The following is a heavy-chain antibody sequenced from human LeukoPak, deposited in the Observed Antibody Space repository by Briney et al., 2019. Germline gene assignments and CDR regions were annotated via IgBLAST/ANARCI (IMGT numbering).Heavy chain of an antibody. D-gene: IGHD3-22*01. CDR1: GFTFSSHW. CDR2: IKQDGSEK. Sequence: GGFLRLSCAASGFTFSSHWMSWVRQAPGKGLEWVANIKQDGSEKYYVDSVKGRFTISRDNAKNSLYLQMNSLRAEDTAVYYCARDPYYYDSSGYSPWGQGTLVTVSS. CDR3: ARDPYYYDSSGYSP. J-gene: IGHJ4*02. V-gene: IGHV3-7*03.